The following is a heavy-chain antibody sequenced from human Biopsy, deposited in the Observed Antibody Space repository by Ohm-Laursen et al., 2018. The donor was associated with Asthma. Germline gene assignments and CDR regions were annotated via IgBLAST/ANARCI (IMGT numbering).Heavy chain of an antibody. J-gene: IGHJ4*02. CDR1: GASITSSAYY. CDR3: ARHDHRWDTYVDF. V-gene: IGHV4-39*01. CDR2: MHYGENT. D-gene: IGHD5-18*01. Sequence: PGTLSLTCTVSGASITSSAYYWGWIRQPPGKVLEWIGSMHYGENTYYSPPLKSRVTISGDTSKNQFSLILSSVAAADTAVYYCARHDHRWDTYVDFWGQGTLVTVSS.